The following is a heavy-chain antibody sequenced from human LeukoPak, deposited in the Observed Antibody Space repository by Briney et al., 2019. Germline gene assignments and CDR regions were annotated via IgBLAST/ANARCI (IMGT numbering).Heavy chain of an antibody. CDR3: ERGGYSYGHWYFDY. J-gene: IGHJ4*02. D-gene: IGHD5-18*01. Sequence: NPSETLSLTCTVSGGSISSYYWSWIRQPPGKGLEWIGYIYYSGSTNYNPSLKSRVTISVDTSKNQFSLKLSSVTAADTAVYYCERGGYSYGHWYFDYWGQGTLVTVSS. CDR2: IYYSGST. CDR1: GGSISSYY. V-gene: IGHV4-59*01.